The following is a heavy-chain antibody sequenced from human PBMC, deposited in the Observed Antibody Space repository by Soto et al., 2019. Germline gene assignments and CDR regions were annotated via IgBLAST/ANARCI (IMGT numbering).Heavy chain of an antibody. CDR3: ATSAGHYYDSSGYPGY. CDR1: GYTFTSYG. V-gene: IGHV1-46*03. Sequence: ASVKVSCKASGYTFTSYGISWVRQAPGQGLEWMGIINPSGGSTSYAQKFQGRVTMTRDTSTSTVYMELSSLRSEDTAVYYCATSAGHYYDSSGYPGYWGQGTLVTVSS. J-gene: IGHJ4*02. D-gene: IGHD3-22*01. CDR2: INPSGGST.